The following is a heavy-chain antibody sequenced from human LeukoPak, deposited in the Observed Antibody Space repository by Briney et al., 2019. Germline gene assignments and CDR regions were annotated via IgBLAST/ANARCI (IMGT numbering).Heavy chain of an antibody. CDR1: GITVSSNY. CDR2: IYSDGRT. V-gene: IGHV3-66*01. D-gene: IGHD1/OR15-1a*01. J-gene: IGHJ4*02. CDR3: ARSNCNSCYLGVWYYFDY. Sequence: SGGSLRLPCAASGITVSSNYMSWVRQAPGKGLEWVSVIYSDGRTYYADSVKGRFTISRDNSKNTLYLQMNSLRAEDTAVYYCARSNCNSCYLGVWYYFDYWGQGTLVTVSS.